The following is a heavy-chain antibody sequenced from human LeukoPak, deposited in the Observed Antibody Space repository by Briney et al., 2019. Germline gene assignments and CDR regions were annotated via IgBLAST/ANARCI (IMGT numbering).Heavy chain of an antibody. Sequence: PGGSLRLSCAASGFTFSSYSMNWVRQAPGKGLEWVSYISSSSSTIYYADPVKGRFTISRDNAKNSLYLQMNSLRAEDTAVYYCARDAGLYYYDSSGYQFDYWGQGTLVTVSS. D-gene: IGHD3-22*01. CDR2: ISSSSSTI. CDR3: ARDAGLYYYDSSGYQFDY. J-gene: IGHJ4*02. V-gene: IGHV3-48*01. CDR1: GFTFSSYS.